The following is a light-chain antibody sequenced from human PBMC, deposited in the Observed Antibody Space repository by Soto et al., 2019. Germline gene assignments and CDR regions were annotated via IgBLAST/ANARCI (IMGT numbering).Light chain of an antibody. J-gene: IGLJ2*01. CDR1: DSNIGSKY. Sequence: QSVLTQPPSASATPGQRVTISCSGSDSNIGSKYVYWYQQLPGTAPKLLMYRNNQRPSGVPDRFSGSKSGTSASLAINGLRSADEADYYGAAWDSSLGGPAFGGGTQLTVL. CDR2: RNN. CDR3: AAWDSSLGGPA. V-gene: IGLV1-47*01.